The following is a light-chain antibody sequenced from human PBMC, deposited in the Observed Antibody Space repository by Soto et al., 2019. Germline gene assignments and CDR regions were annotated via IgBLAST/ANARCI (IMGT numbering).Light chain of an antibody. Sequence: QSALTQPPSASGSLGQSVTISCTGNSSDVGGYNYVSWHQQHPGKAPKLMIYEVTKRPSGVPDRFSGSKSGNTASLTVSGLQAEDEADYYCSSFAGGDNPVLFGGRTKLTVL. J-gene: IGLJ2*01. V-gene: IGLV2-8*01. CDR2: EVT. CDR3: SSFAGGDNPVL. CDR1: SSDVGGYNY.